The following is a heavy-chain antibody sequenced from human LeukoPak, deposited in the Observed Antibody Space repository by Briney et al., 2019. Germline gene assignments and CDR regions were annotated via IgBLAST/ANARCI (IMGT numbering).Heavy chain of an antibody. Sequence: PGGSLRLSCAASGFTVSSNYMSWVRQAPGKGLEWVSVIYSGGSTYYADSVKGRFTISRDNSKNTLYLQMNSLGAEDTAVYYCASPSSSWPHYGMDVWGQGTTVTVSS. D-gene: IGHD6-13*01. CDR2: IYSGGST. J-gene: IGHJ6*02. V-gene: IGHV3-66*02. CDR3: ASPSSSWPHYGMDV. CDR1: GFTVSSNY.